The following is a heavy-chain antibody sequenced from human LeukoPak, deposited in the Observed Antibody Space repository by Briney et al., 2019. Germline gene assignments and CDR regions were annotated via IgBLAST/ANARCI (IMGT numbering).Heavy chain of an antibody. CDR3: ARDMYSGTYGH. D-gene: IGHD1-26*01. Sequence: GASVELSCKASGYTFSGSYMHWVRQAPGQGLEWMGWINPTSGVTKYAEKFQGRVTMTGDTSINTAYMEMSGLRSDDTAVYYCARDMYSGTYGHWGQGTLVTVSS. V-gene: IGHV1-2*02. CDR1: GYTFSGSY. J-gene: IGHJ4*02. CDR2: INPTSGVT.